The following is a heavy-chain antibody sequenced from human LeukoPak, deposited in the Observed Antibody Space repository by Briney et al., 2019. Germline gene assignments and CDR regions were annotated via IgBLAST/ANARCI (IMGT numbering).Heavy chain of an antibody. CDR3: AISGSPSYYFDY. D-gene: IGHD3-10*01. J-gene: IGHJ4*02. CDR2: ISSSSSYI. CDR1: GFTFSSYS. Sequence: GGSLRLSCAASGFTFSSYSMNWVRQAPGKGLEWVSSISSSSSYIYYADSVNGRFTISRDNAKNSLYLQMNSLRAEDTAVYYCAISGSPSYYFDYWGQGTLVTVSS. V-gene: IGHV3-21*01.